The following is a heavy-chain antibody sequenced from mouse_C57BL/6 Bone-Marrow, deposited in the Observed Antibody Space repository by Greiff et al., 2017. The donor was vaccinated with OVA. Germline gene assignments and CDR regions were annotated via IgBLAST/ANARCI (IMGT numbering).Heavy chain of an antibody. CDR2: ISNLAYSI. Sequence: EVKLEESGGGLVQPGGSLKLSCAASGFTFSDYGMAWVRQAPRKGPEWVAFISNLAYSIYYADTVTGRFTISRENAKNTLYLEMSSLRSEDTAMYYCARGALYGSSPWFAYWGQGTLVTVSA. D-gene: IGHD1-1*01. V-gene: IGHV5-15*01. J-gene: IGHJ3*01. CDR1: GFTFSDYG. CDR3: ARGALYGSSPWFAY.